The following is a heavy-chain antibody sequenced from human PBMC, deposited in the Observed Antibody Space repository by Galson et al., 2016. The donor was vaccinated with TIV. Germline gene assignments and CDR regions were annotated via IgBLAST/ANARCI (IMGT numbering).Heavy chain of an antibody. D-gene: IGHD4-17*01. J-gene: IGHJ4*02. CDR3: AKDPRLYGDYFLHYFDY. Sequence: SLRLSCAASGFTFYIYGIHWVRQAPGKGLEWLGFISYDGTNEKYADSEKGRFTISRDNSKNTLYLQMNSLRSDDTAMYYCAKDPRLYGDYFLHYFDYWGQGTLVTVSS. V-gene: IGHV3-30*18. CDR2: ISYDGTNE. CDR1: GFTFYIYG.